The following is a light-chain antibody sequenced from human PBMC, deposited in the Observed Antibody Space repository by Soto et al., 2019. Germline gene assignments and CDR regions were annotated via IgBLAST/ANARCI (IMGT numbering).Light chain of an antibody. Sequence: QSALTQPASVSGSPGQSITISCTGTSSDVGSYTLVSWYQQHPGEAPKLIIYEGSKRPSGVSNRFSGSKSGNTASLTISGLQAEDEADYYCSSYTSSSTWVFGGGTKVTVL. J-gene: IGLJ3*02. CDR3: SSYTSSSTWV. CDR2: EGS. CDR1: SSDVGSYTL. V-gene: IGLV2-14*02.